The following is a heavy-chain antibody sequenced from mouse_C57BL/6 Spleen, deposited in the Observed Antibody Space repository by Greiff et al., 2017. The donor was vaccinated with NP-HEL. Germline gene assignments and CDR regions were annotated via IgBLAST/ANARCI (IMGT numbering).Heavy chain of an antibody. CDR3: ARIDNYYGSSHFDY. J-gene: IGHJ2*01. Sequence: EVKLQESEGGLVQPGSSMKLSCTASGFTFSDYYMAWVRQVPEKGLEWVANINYDGSSTYYLDSLKSRFIISRDNAKNILYLQMSSLKSEDTATYYCARIDNYYGSSHFDYWGQGTTLTVSS. V-gene: IGHV5-16*01. D-gene: IGHD1-1*01. CDR1: GFTFSDYY. CDR2: INYDGSST.